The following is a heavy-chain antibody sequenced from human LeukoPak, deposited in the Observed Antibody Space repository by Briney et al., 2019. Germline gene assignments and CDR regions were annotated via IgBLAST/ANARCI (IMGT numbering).Heavy chain of an antibody. CDR1: GFTFSSYS. Sequence: GGSLRLSCAASGFTFSSYSMNWVRQAPGKGLEWVSYISSSSSTIYYADSVKGRFTISRDNAKNSLYLQMNSLRAEDTAVYHCARGSVWKGEYYSDYWGQGTLVTVSS. CDR3: ARGSVWKGEYYSDY. D-gene: IGHD3-10*01. CDR2: ISSSSSTI. V-gene: IGHV3-48*01. J-gene: IGHJ4*02.